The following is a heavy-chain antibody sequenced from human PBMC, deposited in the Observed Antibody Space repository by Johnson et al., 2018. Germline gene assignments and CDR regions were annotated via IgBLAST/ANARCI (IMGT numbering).Heavy chain of an antibody. CDR1: GGTFSSYA. CDR3: AREGREIGVVPAAHNPHYYGMDV. CDR2: IIPMFDTA. V-gene: IGHV1-69*12. Sequence: QVQLVQSGAEVKKPGSSVKVSCKASGGTFSSYAISWVRQAPGQGLEWMGGIIPMFDTANYAQTFQGRVTITADESTSTAYMELRSLRSEETAVYYCAREGREIGVVPAAHNPHYYGMDVWGQGTTVTVSS. J-gene: IGHJ6*02. D-gene: IGHD2-2*01.